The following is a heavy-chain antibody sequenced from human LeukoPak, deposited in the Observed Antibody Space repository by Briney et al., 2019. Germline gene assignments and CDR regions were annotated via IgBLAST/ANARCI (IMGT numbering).Heavy chain of an antibody. V-gene: IGHV3-15*01. Sequence: GGSLRLSCAASGFTFSTYGMHWVRQAPGKGLEWVGRIKSKGDGGTTDYAAPVKGRFTISREDSKNTLYLQMNSLKNEDTAVYYCTTDYGSGSYFSDYWGQGTLVTVSS. CDR2: IKSKGDGGTT. D-gene: IGHD3-10*01. J-gene: IGHJ4*02. CDR1: GFTFSTYG. CDR3: TTDYGSGSYFSDY.